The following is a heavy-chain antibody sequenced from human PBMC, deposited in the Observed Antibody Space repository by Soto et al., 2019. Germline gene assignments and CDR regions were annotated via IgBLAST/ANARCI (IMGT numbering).Heavy chain of an antibody. CDR2: VNLNTGGT. Sequence: QVQHVQSGAEVTKPGDSVKVSCKASGYSFTGHYMHWVRRAPGRGLEWMGWVNLNTGGTDYAQEFQGRVTMTTATSIRTVYLEVTGLKFDDTAIYYCARDPSSFLGRVYGMDVWGQGTAVTVSS. CDR1: GYSFTGHY. J-gene: IGHJ6*02. CDR3: ARDPSSFLGRVYGMDV. V-gene: IGHV1-2*02.